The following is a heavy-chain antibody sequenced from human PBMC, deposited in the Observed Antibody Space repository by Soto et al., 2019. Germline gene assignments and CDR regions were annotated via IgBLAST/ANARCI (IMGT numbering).Heavy chain of an antibody. J-gene: IGHJ4*02. CDR3: ARIYDSLDY. D-gene: IGHD3-3*01. V-gene: IGHV3-48*02. Sequence: GGSLRLSCAASGFTFSSYSMNWVRQAPGKGLEWVSYISSSSTIYYADSVKGRFTISRDNAKNSLYLQMNSLRDEDTAVYYCARIYDSLDYWGQGTLVTVSS. CDR2: ISSSSTI. CDR1: GFTFSSYS.